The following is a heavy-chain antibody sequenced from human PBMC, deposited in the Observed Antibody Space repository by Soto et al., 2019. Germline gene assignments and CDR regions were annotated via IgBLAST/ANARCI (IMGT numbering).Heavy chain of an antibody. Sequence: QVQLVQSGAEVKKPGASVKVSCKASGYTFTSYGISWVRQAPGQGLEWMGWISAYNCNTNYAQKLQGRVTMTTDTSTSTAYMELRSLRSDDTAVYYCARDSYYVWGSYRLPFDYWGQGTLVTVSS. J-gene: IGHJ4*02. D-gene: IGHD3-16*02. CDR1: GYTFTSYG. CDR3: ARDSYYVWGSYRLPFDY. CDR2: ISAYNCNT. V-gene: IGHV1-18*01.